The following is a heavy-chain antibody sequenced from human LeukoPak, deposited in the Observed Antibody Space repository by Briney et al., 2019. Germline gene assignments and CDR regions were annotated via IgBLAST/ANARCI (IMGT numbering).Heavy chain of an antibody. CDR2: ISAYNGNT. CDR1: GYTFTSYG. V-gene: IGHV1-18*01. Sequence: ASVKVSCKASGYTFTSYGISWVRQAPGQGLEWMGWISAYNGNTNYAQKLQGRVTMITDTSTSTAYMELRSLRSDDTAVYYCARGGIYCSSTSCTYYFDYWGQGTLVTVSS. J-gene: IGHJ4*02. CDR3: ARGGIYCSSTSCTYYFDY. D-gene: IGHD2-2*01.